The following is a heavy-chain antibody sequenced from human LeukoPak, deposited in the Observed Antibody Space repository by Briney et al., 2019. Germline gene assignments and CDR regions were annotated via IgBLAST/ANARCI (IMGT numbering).Heavy chain of an antibody. Sequence: SETLSLTCTVSGGSISSYYWSWIRQPPGRGLGWIGYTDYSGSTNYNPSLKSRVTISVDTSKNQFSLKLSSVTAADTAVYYCARGGMVAIDYWGQGTLVTVSS. CDR3: ARGGMVAIDY. J-gene: IGHJ4*02. D-gene: IGHD5-12*01. CDR2: TDYSGST. V-gene: IGHV4-59*01. CDR1: GGSISSYY.